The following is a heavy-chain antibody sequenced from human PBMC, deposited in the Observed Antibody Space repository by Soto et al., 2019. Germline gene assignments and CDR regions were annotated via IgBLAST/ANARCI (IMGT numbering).Heavy chain of an antibody. Sequence: QVQLVESGGGVVQPGRSLRLSCAASGSAFSGYSMHWVRQAPGKGLEWVAIISYDGTNTYYADSVRGRFTVSRDNSRNPLNLQMNSLRVEDPAVYYCATSSPHFDNWAREPWSPSPQ. CDR2: ISYDGTNT. J-gene: IGHJ4*02. V-gene: IGHV3-30-3*01. CDR3: ATSSPHFDN. CDR1: GSAFSGYS.